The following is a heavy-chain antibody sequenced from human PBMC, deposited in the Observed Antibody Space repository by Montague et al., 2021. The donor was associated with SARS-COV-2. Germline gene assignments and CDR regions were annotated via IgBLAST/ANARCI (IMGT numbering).Heavy chain of an antibody. Sequence: TLSLTCVVSGGSVSSGDYSWSWIRQSPGKGLEWIGYIYQSGSAYYKPSLKSRVTISIDTSNNQFSLNLRSVTAADTGLYYCATGTRMYGMGFWGQGTTVTVSS. D-gene: IGHD3-10*01. J-gene: IGHJ6*02. CDR1: GGSVSSGDYS. CDR3: ATGTRMYGMGF. V-gene: IGHV4-30-2*06. CDR2: IYQSGSA.